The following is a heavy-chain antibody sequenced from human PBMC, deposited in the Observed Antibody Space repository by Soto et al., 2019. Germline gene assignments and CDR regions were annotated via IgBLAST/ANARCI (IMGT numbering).Heavy chain of an antibody. CDR3: ASQRGYSRYEPFDY. Sequence: EVQLLESGGGLVQPGGSLRLSCAASGFTFSSYAMTWVRQAPGKGLEWVSSISGSGDSTYYADSVKGRFTISRDNSRNTLYLQMNSLRAEDTAVYYCASQRGYSRYEPFDYWGQGTLVTVSS. D-gene: IGHD5-12*01. V-gene: IGHV3-23*01. CDR1: GFTFSSYA. CDR2: ISGSGDST. J-gene: IGHJ4*02.